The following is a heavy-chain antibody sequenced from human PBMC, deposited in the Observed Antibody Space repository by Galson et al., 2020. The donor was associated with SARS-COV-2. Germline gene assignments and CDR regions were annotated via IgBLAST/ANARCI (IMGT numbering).Heavy chain of an antibody. Sequence: GESLKISCAVSGFTVSSNYMSWVRQAPGKGLEWVSVIHTGDTTYYAASVKGRFTISRDNSKNTLYLQMNSLRAEDTAVYYCAKHRYTYGYYYYYMDVWGKGTAVTVSS. CDR2: IHTGDTT. J-gene: IGHJ6*03. V-gene: IGHV3-53*01. CDR3: AKHRYTYGYYYYYMDV. CDR1: GFTVSSNY. D-gene: IGHD5-18*01.